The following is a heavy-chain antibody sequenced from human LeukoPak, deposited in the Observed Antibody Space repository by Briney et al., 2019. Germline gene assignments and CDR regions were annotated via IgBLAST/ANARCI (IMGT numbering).Heavy chain of an antibody. CDR3: ARGMATTYYYYMDV. D-gene: IGHD5-24*01. CDR2: IKQDGSEK. CDR1: GFTFSSYW. J-gene: IGHJ6*03. V-gene: IGHV3-7*01. Sequence: QSGGSLRLSCAASGFTFSSYWMSWVRQAPGKGLEWVANIKQDGSEKYYVDSVKGRFTISRDNVKNSLYLQMNSLRAEDTAVYYCARGMATTYYYYMDVWGKGTTVTISS.